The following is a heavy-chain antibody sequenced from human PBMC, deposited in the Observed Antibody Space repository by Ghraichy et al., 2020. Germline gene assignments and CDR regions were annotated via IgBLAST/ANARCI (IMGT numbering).Heavy chain of an antibody. CDR3: ARCPYYYDSSGNYRPRNWFDP. Sequence: SETLSLTCTVSGGSISSYYWSWIRQPPGKGLEWIGYIYDSGSTKYNPSLKSRVTISVDTSKKQFSLKVNSVTAADTAVYYCARCPYYYDSSGNYRPRNWFDPWGQGTLVTVSS. D-gene: IGHD3-22*01. V-gene: IGHV4-59*01. J-gene: IGHJ5*02. CDR2: IYDSGST. CDR1: GGSISSYY.